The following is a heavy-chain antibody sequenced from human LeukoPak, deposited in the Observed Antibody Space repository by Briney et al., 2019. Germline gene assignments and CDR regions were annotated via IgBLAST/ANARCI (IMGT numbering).Heavy chain of an antibody. J-gene: IGHJ3*02. CDR3: TRPVDTVATTDAFDI. D-gene: IGHD5-12*01. V-gene: IGHV4-38-2*01. Sequence: SETLSLTCAVSGYSISRGYYWGWIRQPPGKGLEWIGTIYHRESTFYNPCLKSLLPISIDKSKNQVSLKLNPVTAAHAAVLFCTRPVDTVATTDAFDIWGQATMVTVSS. CDR2: IYHREST. CDR1: GYSISRGYY.